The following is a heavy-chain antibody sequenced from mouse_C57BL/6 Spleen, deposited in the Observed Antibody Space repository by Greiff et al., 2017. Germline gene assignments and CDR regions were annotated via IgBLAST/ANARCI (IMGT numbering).Heavy chain of an antibody. J-gene: IGHJ4*01. CDR3: VKSGDYNDPYAMDY. Sequence: QVQLQQSGAELVRPGASVKMSCKASGYTFTSYNMPWVKQTPRQGLEWIGAIYPGNGDTYYNQKFKGKATLTVDTSSSTAYMQLSSLTSEDSAVYFCVKSGDYNDPYAMDYWGQGTSVTVSS. CDR1: GYTFTSYN. V-gene: IGHV1-12*01. CDR2: IYPGNGDT. D-gene: IGHD2-4*01.